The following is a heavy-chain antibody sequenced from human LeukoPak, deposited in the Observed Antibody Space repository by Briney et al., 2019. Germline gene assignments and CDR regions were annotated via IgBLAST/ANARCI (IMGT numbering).Heavy chain of an antibody. Sequence: ASVKVSCKTSGYTFTGYFMHWVRQAPGQGLEWLGWINPDSGVTKYAQKFQGRVTMTRDTSISTAYMELSRLRSDDTAVYYCATRELGYWGQGTLVTVSS. CDR1: GYTFTGYF. CDR2: INPDSGVT. D-gene: IGHD1-26*01. CDR3: ATRELGY. J-gene: IGHJ4*02. V-gene: IGHV1-2*02.